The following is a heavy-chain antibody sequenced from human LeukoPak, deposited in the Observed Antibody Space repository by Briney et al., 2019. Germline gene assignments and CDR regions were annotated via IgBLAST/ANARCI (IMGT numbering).Heavy chain of an antibody. CDR2: IYHSGST. Sequence: PSETLSLTCTVSGGSISSSSYYWGWIRQPPGKGLEWIGSIYHSGSTYYNPSLKSRVTISVDTSKNQFSLKLSSVTAADTAVYYCARRLGITIFGVVPRPSNWFDPWGRGTLVTVSS. J-gene: IGHJ5*02. V-gene: IGHV4-39*07. CDR3: ARRLGITIFGVVPRPSNWFDP. D-gene: IGHD3-3*01. CDR1: GGSISSSSYY.